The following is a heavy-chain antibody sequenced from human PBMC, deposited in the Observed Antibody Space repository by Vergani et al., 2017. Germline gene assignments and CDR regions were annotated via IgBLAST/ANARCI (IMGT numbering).Heavy chain of an antibody. CDR1: GGSISSSSYY. CDR2: IYYSGST. V-gene: IGHV4-39*07. J-gene: IGHJ4*02. D-gene: IGHD6-6*01. Sequence: QLQLQESGPGLVKPSETLSLTCTVSGGSISSSSYYWGWIRQPPGKGLEWIGSIYYSGSTNYNPSLKSRVTISVDTSKNQFSLKLSSVTAADTAVYYCARVGLSSSWDYWGQGTLVTVSS. CDR3: ARVGLSSSWDY.